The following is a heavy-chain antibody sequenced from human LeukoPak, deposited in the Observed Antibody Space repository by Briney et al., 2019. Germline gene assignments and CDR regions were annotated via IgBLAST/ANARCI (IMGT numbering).Heavy chain of an antibody. V-gene: IGHV4-34*01. CDR2: INHSGGT. Sequence: SETLSLTCAVYGGSFSGYYWSWIRQPPGKGLEWIGEINHSGGTNYNPSLKSRVTISVDTSKNQFSLKLSSVTAADTAVYYCARGRPPYYDFWSGYLSYYYYMDVWGKGTTVTVSS. D-gene: IGHD3-3*01. J-gene: IGHJ6*03. CDR1: GGSFSGYY. CDR3: ARGRPPYYDFWSGYLSYYYYMDV.